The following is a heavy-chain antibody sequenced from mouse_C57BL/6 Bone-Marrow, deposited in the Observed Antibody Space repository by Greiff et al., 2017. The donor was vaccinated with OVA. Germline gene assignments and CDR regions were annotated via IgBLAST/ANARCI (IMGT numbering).Heavy chain of an antibody. V-gene: IGHV1-72*01. CDR2: IDPNSGGT. Sequence: LQPGAELVKPGASVKLSCKASGYTFTSYWMHWVKQRPGRGLEWIGRIDPNSGGTKYNEKFKSKATLTVDKPSSTAYMQLSSLTSEDSAVYYCARPLYYGSSYVGFAYWGQGTLVTVSA. D-gene: IGHD1-1*01. CDR3: ARPLYYGSSYVGFAY. J-gene: IGHJ3*01. CDR1: GYTFTSYW.